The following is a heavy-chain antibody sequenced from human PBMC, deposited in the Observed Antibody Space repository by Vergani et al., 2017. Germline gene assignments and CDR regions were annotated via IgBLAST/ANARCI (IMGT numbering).Heavy chain of an antibody. D-gene: IGHD5-24*01. CDR1: GFTFSSYS. J-gene: IGHJ6*03. CDR2: ISSSSSYI. V-gene: IGHV3-21*01. CDR3: ARETEIEMATGRDRVIKQYYYYYYMDV. Sequence: EVQLVESGGGLVKPGGSLRLSCAASGFTFSSYSMNWVRQAPGKGLEWVSSISSSSSYIYYADSVKGRFTISRDNAKNSLYLQMNSLRAEDTAVYYCARETEIEMATGRDRVIKQYYYYYYMDVWGKGTTVTVSS.